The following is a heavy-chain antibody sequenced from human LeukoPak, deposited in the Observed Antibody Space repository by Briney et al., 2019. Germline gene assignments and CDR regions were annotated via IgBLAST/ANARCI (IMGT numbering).Heavy chain of an antibody. Sequence: GGSLRLSCAASGFAFSTYAMTWVRQAPEKGLQWVSTISTSGRATYYADSVKGRFTISRDNPKNTLYLQMNSLRAEDTAVYYCAKRAQYCSGGTCYDFDNWGQGTLVTVSS. CDR1: GFAFSTYA. D-gene: IGHD2-15*01. CDR2: ISTSGRAT. V-gene: IGHV3-23*01. J-gene: IGHJ4*02. CDR3: AKRAQYCSGGTCYDFDN.